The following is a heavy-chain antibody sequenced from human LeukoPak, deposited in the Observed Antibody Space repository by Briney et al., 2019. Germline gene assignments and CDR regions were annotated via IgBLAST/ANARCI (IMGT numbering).Heavy chain of an antibody. CDR3: ARDGCSSTSLMCWFDP. J-gene: IGHJ5*02. V-gene: IGHV1-18*01. D-gene: IGHD2-2*01. Sequence: ASVKVSCKASGYTFSNYGISWVRQAPGQGLEWMGWSSAYNGNTNYAQKLQGRVTMTTDTTTSTAYMELRSLGSDDTAVYYCARDGCSSTSLMCWFDPWGQGTLVTVSS. CDR1: GYTFSNYG. CDR2: SSAYNGNT.